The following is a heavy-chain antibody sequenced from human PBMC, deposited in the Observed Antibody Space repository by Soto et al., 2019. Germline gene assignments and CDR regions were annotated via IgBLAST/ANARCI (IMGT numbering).Heavy chain of an antibody. Sequence: GGSLRLSCSASGFSFRSYSMNWVRQAPGKGLEWVSSISSSSSYIYYADSVKGRFTISRDNAKNSLYLQMNSLRAEDTAVYYCARERAVDAFDIWGQGTMVTVSS. CDR3: ARERAVDAFDI. D-gene: IGHD6-19*01. CDR1: GFSFRSYS. J-gene: IGHJ3*02. CDR2: ISSSSSYI. V-gene: IGHV3-21*01.